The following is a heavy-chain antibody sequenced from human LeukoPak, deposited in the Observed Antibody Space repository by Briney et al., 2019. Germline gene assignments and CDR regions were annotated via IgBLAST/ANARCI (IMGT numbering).Heavy chain of an antibody. V-gene: IGHV3-30*04. Sequence: GGSLRLSCAVSGFTFSSFPFHWVRQAPGKGLEWVAAISTDGSYKYHGDSVKGRFTISRDNPMNTLYLQMNGLRPDDTAVYYCARALTIAAAAYFDYWGQGTLVTVSS. J-gene: IGHJ4*02. CDR2: ISTDGSYK. CDR1: GFTFSSFP. D-gene: IGHD6-13*01. CDR3: ARALTIAAAAYFDY.